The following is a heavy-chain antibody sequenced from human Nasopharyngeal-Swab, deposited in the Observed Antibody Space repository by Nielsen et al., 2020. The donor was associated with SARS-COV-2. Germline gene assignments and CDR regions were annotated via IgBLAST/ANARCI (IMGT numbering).Heavy chain of an antibody. V-gene: IGHV3-7*01. CDR3: AREGGDQVRGVIIGYYYYYGMDV. J-gene: IGHJ6*02. D-gene: IGHD3-10*01. CDR1: GFTFSSYW. Sequence: GGVLRLSCAASGFTFSSYWMSWVRQAPGKGLEWVANIKQDGSEKYYVDSVKGRFTISRDNAKNSLYLQMNSLRAEDTAVYYCAREGGDQVRGVIIGYYYYYGMDVWGQGTTVTVSS. CDR2: IKQDGSEK.